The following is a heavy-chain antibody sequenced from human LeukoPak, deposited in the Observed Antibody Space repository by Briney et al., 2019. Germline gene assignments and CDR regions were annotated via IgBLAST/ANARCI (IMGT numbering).Heavy chain of an antibody. CDR2: INAGNGNT. D-gene: IGHD2-15*01. CDR3: VRAAHYYYYGMDV. CDR1: GYTFTSYA. J-gene: IGHJ6*02. Sequence: GASVKVSRKASGYTFTSYAMHWVRQDPGQRLEWMGWINAGNGNTKYSQKFQGRVTITRDTSASTAYMELSSLRSEDTAVYYCVRAAHYYYYGMDVWGQGTTVTVSS. V-gene: IGHV1-3*01.